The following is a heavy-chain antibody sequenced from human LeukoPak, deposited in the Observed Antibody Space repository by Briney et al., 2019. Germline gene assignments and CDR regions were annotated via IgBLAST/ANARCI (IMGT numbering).Heavy chain of an antibody. CDR2: IFYSGGT. D-gene: IGHD2-15*01. Sequence: SETLSLTCTVIGGSVSSSSYFWNWIRQPPGKGLEWIGYIFYSGGTNYNPSLKSRVTMSVDTSKNQFSLRLSSVTAADTAVYYWGRGGVGFAPGGQGPVVPFS. CDR3: GRGGVGFAP. V-gene: IGHV4-61*01. CDR1: GGSVSSSSYF. J-gene: IGHJ5*02.